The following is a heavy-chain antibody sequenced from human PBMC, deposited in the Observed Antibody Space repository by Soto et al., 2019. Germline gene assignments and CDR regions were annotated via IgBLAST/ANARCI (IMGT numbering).Heavy chain of an antibody. Sequence: XGSLRLSCAASGLDVSTNYMKWVRQAPGKGLEWVSMIYSSGTTYYADSVKGRFSISRDKSKKTLYLQMNSLRADDTAVYYCARGTSGYSFWGQGTLVTVSS. J-gene: IGHJ4*02. D-gene: IGHD3-22*01. CDR2: IYSSGTT. CDR1: GLDVSTNY. V-gene: IGHV3-53*01. CDR3: ARGTSGYSF.